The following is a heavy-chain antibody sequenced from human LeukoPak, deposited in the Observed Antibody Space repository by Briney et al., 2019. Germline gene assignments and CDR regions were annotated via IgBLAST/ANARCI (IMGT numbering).Heavy chain of an antibody. D-gene: IGHD5-24*01. CDR3: ARDGVRDGLYFDR. CDR2: INQDGSEK. J-gene: IGHJ4*02. CDR1: GFTFSSYW. V-gene: IGHV3-7*01. Sequence: GGSLRLSCAASGFTFSSYWMNWVRQAPGKGLEWVASINQDGSEKYYLDSVKGRFTISRDNAKNSLYLQMNGLRDEDTAVYSCARDGVRDGLYFDRWGQGTLVTVSS.